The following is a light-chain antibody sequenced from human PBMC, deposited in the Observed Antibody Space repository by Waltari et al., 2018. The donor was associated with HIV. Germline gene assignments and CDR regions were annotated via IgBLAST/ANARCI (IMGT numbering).Light chain of an antibody. V-gene: IGKV4-1*01. J-gene: IGKJ4*01. CDR2: WAS. CDR3: QQYYTTPAT. Sequence: DIVMTQSPDSLAESLGERATIDCKSSQSLLSSSNDKNYLAWYQQKPGQPPRLLLFWASTRESGVPERFTGSGSGTYFTLTISSLQAEDVAVYYCQQYYTTPATVGGGTKVEIK. CDR1: QSLLSSSNDKNY.